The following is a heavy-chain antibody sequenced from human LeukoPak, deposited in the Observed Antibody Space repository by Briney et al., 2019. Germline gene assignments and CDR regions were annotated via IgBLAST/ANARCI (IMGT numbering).Heavy chain of an antibody. CDR1: GFIVSDDY. J-gene: IGHJ4*02. V-gene: IGHV3-53*01. CDR3: ASGGKYCTGGACYGD. CDR2: IYSGGAT. Sequence: GGSLRLSCAASGFIVSDDYISWVRQTPGKGLEWVSVIYSGGATFYADSVKGRFTISRDNSKNTVYLQMNSLRAEDTAVYYCASGGKYCTGGACYGDWGQGTLVTVSS. D-gene: IGHD2-8*02.